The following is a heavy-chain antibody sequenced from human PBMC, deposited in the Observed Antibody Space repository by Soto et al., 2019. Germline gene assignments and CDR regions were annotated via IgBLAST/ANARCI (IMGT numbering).Heavy chain of an antibody. D-gene: IGHD2-2*01. CDR3: AKALGYCSSTSCNRLGY. CDR2: ISGSGGST. Sequence: GGSLRLSCAASGFTFSSYAMSWVRQAPGKGLEWVSAISGSGGSTYYADSVKGRFTISRDNSKNTLYLQMNSLRAEDTAVYYCAKALGYCSSTSCNRLGYGGKGTRATVSS. CDR1: GFTFSSYA. V-gene: IGHV3-23*01. J-gene: IGHJ4*02.